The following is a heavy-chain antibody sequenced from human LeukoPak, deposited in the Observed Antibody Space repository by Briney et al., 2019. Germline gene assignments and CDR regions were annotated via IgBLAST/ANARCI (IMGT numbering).Heavy chain of an antibody. Sequence: ASVKVSCKASGYTFTSYGISWVRQAPGQGLEWMGWISAYNGNTNYAQKLQGRVTMTTDTSTSTAYMELRSLRSDDTAVYYCARGLDYDFWSGYYNYYFDYWGQGTLVTVSS. CDR1: GYTFTSYG. CDR2: ISAYNGNT. D-gene: IGHD3-3*01. J-gene: IGHJ4*02. V-gene: IGHV1-18*01. CDR3: ARGLDYDFWSGYYNYYFDY.